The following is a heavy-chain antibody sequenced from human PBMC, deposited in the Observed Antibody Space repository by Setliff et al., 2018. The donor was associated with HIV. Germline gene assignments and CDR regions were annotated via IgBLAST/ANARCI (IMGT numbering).Heavy chain of an antibody. Sequence: GSLRLSCAASGFTFSDYYMSWIRQAPGKGLEWVSYISSSGSTIYYADSVKGRFTISRDDAKNSLYLQMNSLRAEDTAVYYCARLPAWTPGIAADVTDYWGQGTLVTVSS. CDR1: GFTFSDYY. CDR2: ISSSGSTI. D-gene: IGHD6-13*01. J-gene: IGHJ4*02. V-gene: IGHV3-11*04. CDR3: ARLPAWTPGIAADVTDY.